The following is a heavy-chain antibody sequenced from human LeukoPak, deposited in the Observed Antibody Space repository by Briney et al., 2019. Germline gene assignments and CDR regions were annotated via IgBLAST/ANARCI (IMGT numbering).Heavy chain of an antibody. CDR3: ARAPIQLWSYYFDY. V-gene: IGHV4-39*07. J-gene: IGHJ4*02. D-gene: IGHD5-18*01. CDR2: VYYSGNT. Sequence: SETLSLTCTVSGGSISSSNYYWGWIRQPPGKGLECIGSVYYSGNTYYNPSLKSRVTISVDTSKNQFSLKLSSVTAADTAVYYCARAPIQLWSYYFDYWGQGTLVTVSS. CDR1: GGSISSSNYY.